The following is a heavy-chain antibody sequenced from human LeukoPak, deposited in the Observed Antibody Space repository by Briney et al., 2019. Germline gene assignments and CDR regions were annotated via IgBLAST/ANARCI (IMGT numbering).Heavy chain of an antibody. CDR1: GFTFSSYA. CDR3: ARDILEMAGSDF. Sequence: PGGSLRLSCAASGFTFSSYAMHWVRQAPGKGLEWVAVISYDGSNKYYADSVKGRFTISRDNSKNTLYLQMNSLRAEDTAVYYCARDILEMAGSDFWGQGTLVTVSS. V-gene: IGHV3-30-3*01. D-gene: IGHD5-24*01. CDR2: ISYDGSNK. J-gene: IGHJ4*02.